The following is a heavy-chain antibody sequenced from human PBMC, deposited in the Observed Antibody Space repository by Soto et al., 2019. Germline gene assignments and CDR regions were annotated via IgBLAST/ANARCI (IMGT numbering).Heavy chain of an antibody. CDR1: GFTFSNAW. CDR3: TTDPITILIYYYMDV. J-gene: IGHJ6*03. CDR2: IKSKTDGGTT. Sequence: EVQLVESGGGLVKPGGSLRLSCAASGFTFSNAWMSWVRQAPGKGLEWVGRIKSKTDGGTTDYAAPVKGRFTISRDDSKTTLYLQMNSLKTEDTAVYYCTTDPITILIYYYMDVWGKGTTVTVSS. D-gene: IGHD3-3*01. V-gene: IGHV3-15*01.